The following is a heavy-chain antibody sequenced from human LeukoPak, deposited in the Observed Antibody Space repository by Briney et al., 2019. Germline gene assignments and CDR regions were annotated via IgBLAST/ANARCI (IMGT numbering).Heavy chain of an antibody. V-gene: IGHV4-4*07. J-gene: IGHJ4*02. CDR3: ARDRYYYDSSGYLFDY. CDR2: IHSSGST. D-gene: IGHD3-22*01. Sequence: SPSETLSLTCTVSGVSISSYYWSWIRQPAGKGLEWIGRIHSSGSTNYNPSLKSRVTMSVDTSKNQFSLKLSSVTAADTAVYYCARDRYYYDSSGYLFDYWGQGTLVTVSS. CDR1: GVSISSYY.